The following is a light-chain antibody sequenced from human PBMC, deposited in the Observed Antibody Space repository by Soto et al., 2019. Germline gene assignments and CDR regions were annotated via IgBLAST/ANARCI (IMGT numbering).Light chain of an antibody. CDR1: SSNIGTNT. CDR2: LNN. CDR3: AAWDDSLNVYV. V-gene: IGLV1-44*01. J-gene: IGLJ1*01. Sequence: QSVLTQPPSASGTPGQRITISWSGSSSNIGTNTVDWYQQLPGTAPKFVNYLNNQRPSGVPDRFSGSKSGTSASLAISGLQSEDEADYYCAAWDDSLNVYVFGTGPKVNVL.